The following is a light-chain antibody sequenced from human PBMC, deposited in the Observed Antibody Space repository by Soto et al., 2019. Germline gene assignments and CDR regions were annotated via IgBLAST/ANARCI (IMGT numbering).Light chain of an antibody. CDR2: DVS. V-gene: IGLV2-14*01. CDR1: SSDVGGYNY. Sequence: QSALTQPASVSGSPGQSITISCTGTSSDVGGYNYVSWYQQHPGNAPKLMIYDVSNRPTGVSNRFSGSKSGNTASLTISGLQAEDEADYYCSSYTSSSTLMVFGGGTQLTVL. CDR3: SSYTSSSTLMV. J-gene: IGLJ2*01.